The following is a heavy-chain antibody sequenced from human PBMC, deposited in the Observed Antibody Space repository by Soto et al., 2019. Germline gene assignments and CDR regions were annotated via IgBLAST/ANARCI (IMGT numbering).Heavy chain of an antibody. J-gene: IGHJ4*01. CDR1: GFTFSNYW. V-gene: IGHV3-7*03. CDR2: INQDGSEQ. D-gene: IGHD2-15*01. CDR3: ARGISTPGVDF. Sequence: EVHLVESGGGLVQPGGSLRLSCEASGFTFSNYWINWVRQAPGTGLEWVANINQDGSEQSYVDSVKGRFTISRDNAKNSRYLQMNRLRAEDTAVYYCARGISTPGVDFWGHGTLVTVSS.